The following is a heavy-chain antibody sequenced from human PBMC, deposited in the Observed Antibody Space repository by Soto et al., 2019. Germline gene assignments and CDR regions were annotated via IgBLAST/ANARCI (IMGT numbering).Heavy chain of an antibody. J-gene: IGHJ4*02. Sequence: GGSRRVAGTAAGGTVGGCAMHWGRQAPGKGLEWVAVISYDGSNKYYADSVKGRFTISRDNSKNTLYLQMNSLRAEDTAVYYGARVRGYGGIEYWGQGPLVTVSS. V-gene: IGHV3-30-3*01. CDR1: GGTVGGCA. CDR3: ARVRGYGGIEY. D-gene: IGHD2-15*01. CDR2: ISYDGSNK.